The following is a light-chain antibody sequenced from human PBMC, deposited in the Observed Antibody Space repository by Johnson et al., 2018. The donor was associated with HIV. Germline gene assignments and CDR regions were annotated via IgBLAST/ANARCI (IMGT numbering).Light chain of an antibody. CDR3: GAWDNSLSGTSYV. V-gene: IGLV1-51*02. CDR2: ENN. Sequence: QSVLTQPPSVSAAPGQKVTISCSGSSSNIGNNYVSWYQQLPGTAPKLLIYENNKRPSGIPDRFSGSKSGTSATLGITGLQTVDEADYYCGAWDNSLSGTSYVFGTGTKVTVL. CDR1: SSNIGNNY. J-gene: IGLJ1*01.